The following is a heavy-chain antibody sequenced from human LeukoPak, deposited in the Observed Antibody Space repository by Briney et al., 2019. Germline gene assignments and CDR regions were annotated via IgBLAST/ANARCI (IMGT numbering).Heavy chain of an antibody. D-gene: IGHD5-12*01. V-gene: IGHV1-69*04. CDR3: ASMMATGNIYPGVHDAFDI. CDR2: IIPILGIA. CDR1: GGTFSSYA. J-gene: IGHJ3*02. Sequence: ASVKVSCKASGGTFSSYAISWVRQAPGQGLEWMGRIIPILGIANYARKFQGRVTITADKSTSTAYMELSSLRSEDTAVYYCASMMATGNIYPGVHDAFDIWGQGTMVTVSS.